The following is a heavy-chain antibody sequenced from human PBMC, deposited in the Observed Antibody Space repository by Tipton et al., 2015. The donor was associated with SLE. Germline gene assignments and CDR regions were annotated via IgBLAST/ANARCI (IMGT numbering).Heavy chain of an antibody. CDR2: IKEDGSEK. V-gene: IGHV3-7*01. Sequence: GSLRLSCAASGFTFSSYWMSWVRQAPGKGLEWVTSIKEDGSEKYYVDSVKGRFTISRDNAKKSLYLQMNSLRAEDTAVYYCASGTWSGSSYWGQGTLVTVSS. J-gene: IGHJ4*02. CDR1: GFTFSSYW. D-gene: IGHD1-1*01. CDR3: ASGTWSGSSY.